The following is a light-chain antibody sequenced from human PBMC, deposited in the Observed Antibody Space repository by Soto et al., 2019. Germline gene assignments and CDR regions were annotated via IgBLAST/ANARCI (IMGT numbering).Light chain of an antibody. CDR2: EVS. V-gene: IGLV2-14*01. J-gene: IGLJ1*01. Sequence: QSALTQPASVSGSPGQSITISCAGTSSDVGGYNYVSWYQQHPGKAPKLMIYEVSNRPSGVSTRFSGSKSGNTASLTISGLQAEDEADYYCNSYTSSITYVFRPGTPVTVL. CDR1: SSDVGGYNY. CDR3: NSYTSSITYV.